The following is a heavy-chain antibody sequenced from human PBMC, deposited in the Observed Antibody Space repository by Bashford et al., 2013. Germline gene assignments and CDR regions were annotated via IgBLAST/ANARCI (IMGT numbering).Heavy chain of an antibody. D-gene: IGHD2-2*01. V-gene: IGHV5-51*01. J-gene: IGHJ4*02. Sequence: WVRQMPGKGLEWMGIIYPGDSDTRYSPSFQGQVTISADKSISTAYLQWSSLKASDTAMYYCARGSIVVVPAASTPYSNYFSLHSDFDYWGQGTLVTVSS. CDR3: ARGSIVVVPAASTPYSNYFSLHSDFDY. CDR2: IYPGDSDT.